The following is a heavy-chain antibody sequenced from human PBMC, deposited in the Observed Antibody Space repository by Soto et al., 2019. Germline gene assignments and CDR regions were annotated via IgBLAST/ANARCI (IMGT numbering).Heavy chain of an antibody. CDR3: ALDRITTRGEAFDL. Sequence: QVQLVQSGAEVRKPGSSVKVSCKAPGGTFSTYIISWVRQAPGQGLEWMGRIIPIPDITNYAQKFQGRVTVPADRLTSTASMELTSLKSEDTAVYYCALDRITTRGEAFDLWGPAKWVSVSS. CDR2: IIPIPDIT. CDR1: GGTFSTYI. D-gene: IGHD3-3*01. J-gene: IGHJ3*01. V-gene: IGHV1-69*02.